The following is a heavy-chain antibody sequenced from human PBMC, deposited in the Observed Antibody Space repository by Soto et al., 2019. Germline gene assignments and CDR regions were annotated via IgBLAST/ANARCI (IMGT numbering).Heavy chain of an antibody. Sequence: QITLKESGPTLVKPTQTLTLTCAFSGFSLRTSGVGVGWIRQPPGKALEWLALIYWDGYKHYSPSLKSRLTIPEDTSKNQVVLQMANMDPGDTAKYFCAHKGGGDRILDYWGQGTLVTVSS. CDR1: GFSLRTSGVG. V-gene: IGHV2-5*02. CDR3: AHKGGGDRILDY. D-gene: IGHD3-16*01. CDR2: IYWDGYK. J-gene: IGHJ4*02.